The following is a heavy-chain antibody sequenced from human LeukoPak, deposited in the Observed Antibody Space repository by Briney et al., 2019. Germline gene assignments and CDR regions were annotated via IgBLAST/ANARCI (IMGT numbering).Heavy chain of an antibody. CDR2: ISSSSSYI. D-gene: IGHD5-24*01. J-gene: IGHJ4*02. Sequence: KPGGSLRLSCAASGFTFSSYSMNWVRQAPGKGLEWVSSISSSSSYIYYADSVKGRFTISRDNAKNSLYLQMNSLRADDTAVYYCARDGDAYNFDFWGQGALVTVSS. CDR3: ARDGDAYNFDF. CDR1: GFTFSSYS. V-gene: IGHV3-21*01.